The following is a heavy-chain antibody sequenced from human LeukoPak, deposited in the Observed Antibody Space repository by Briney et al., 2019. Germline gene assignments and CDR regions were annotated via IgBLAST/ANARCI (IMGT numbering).Heavy chain of an antibody. CDR1: GGTFSSYA. Sequence: SVKVSCKASGGTFSSYAISWVRQAPGQGLEWMGGIIPIFGTANYAQKFQGRVTITTDESTSTAYMELSSLRSEDTAVYYCARVDRGGGCCNWFDPWGQGTLVTVSS. D-gene: IGHD2-15*01. CDR3: ARVDRGGGCCNWFDP. V-gene: IGHV1-69*05. CDR2: IIPIFGTA. J-gene: IGHJ5*02.